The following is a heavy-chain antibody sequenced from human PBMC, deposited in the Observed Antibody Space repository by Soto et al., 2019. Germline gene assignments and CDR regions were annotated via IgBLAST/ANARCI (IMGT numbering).Heavy chain of an antibody. CDR3: ARALWFGELLGPNWFDP. J-gene: IGHJ5*02. CDR1: GGSISSGGYS. V-gene: IGHV4-30-2*01. Sequence: PSETLSLTCAVSGGSISSGGYSWSWIRQPPGKGLEWIGYIYHSGSTYYNPSLKSRVTISVDRSKNQFSLKLSSVTAADTAVYYCARALWFGELLGPNWFDPWGQGTLVTVSS. CDR2: IYHSGST. D-gene: IGHD3-10*01.